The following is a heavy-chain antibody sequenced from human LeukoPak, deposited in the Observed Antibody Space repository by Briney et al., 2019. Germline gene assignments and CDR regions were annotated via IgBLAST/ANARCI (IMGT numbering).Heavy chain of an antibody. CDR1: GYGFTSHW. D-gene: IGHD2-15*01. J-gene: IGHJ4*02. Sequence: GESLKISRKISGYGFTSHWIGWVRQMPGKGLEWMGVVYPGDSETRYSPSFQGQVTISADKSINTAYLQWSSLKASDTAIYYCARQTDCSGGSCFSHFEYWGQGTLVTVSP. V-gene: IGHV5-51*01. CDR3: ARQTDCSGGSCFSHFEY. CDR2: VYPGDSET.